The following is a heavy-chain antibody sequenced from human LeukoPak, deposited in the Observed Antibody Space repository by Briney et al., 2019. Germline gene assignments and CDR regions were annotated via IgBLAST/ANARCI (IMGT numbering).Heavy chain of an antibody. CDR1: GGTFSSYA. D-gene: IGHD3-16*02. CDR3: ARASDYVWGSYRYRPYYYYMDV. CDR2: VIPIFGTA. J-gene: IGHJ6*03. V-gene: IGHV1-69*05. Sequence: SVKVSCKASGGTFSSYAISWVRQAPGQGLEWMGGVIPIFGTANYAQTFQGRVTITTDESTSTAYMELSSLRSEDTAVYYCARASDYVWGSYRYRPYYYYMDVWGKGTTVTVSS.